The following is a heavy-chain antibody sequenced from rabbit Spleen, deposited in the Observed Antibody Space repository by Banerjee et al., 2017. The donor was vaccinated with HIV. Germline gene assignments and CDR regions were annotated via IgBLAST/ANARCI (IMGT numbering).Heavy chain of an antibody. Sequence: QALEEPGGEPGQPGASLTLTCTAFLVAYSRNHYRGWVRQSPGKGLEWIACIEGGSSAFSYFANWAKGRFTISKTSSTTVTLQMTSLTAADTATYFCARDSGSSFSSYGMDLWGPGTLVTVS. CDR1: LVAYSRNHY. V-gene: IGHV1S40*01. J-gene: IGHJ6*01. D-gene: IGHD8-1*01. CDR2: IEGGSSAFS. CDR3: ARDSGSSFSSYGMDL.